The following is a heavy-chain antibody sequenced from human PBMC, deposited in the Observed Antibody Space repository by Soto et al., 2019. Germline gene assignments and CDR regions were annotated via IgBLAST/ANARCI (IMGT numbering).Heavy chain of an antibody. CDR3: ASDLSGRADV. Sequence: GGSLRLPCAASGFTFSSYWMHWVRQAPGKGLVWVSRMNEDGGTTDYADSVKGRFTISRDNAKNTLYLQMNSLRVEDTAVYYCASDLSGRADVWGQGTTVTAP. V-gene: IGHV3-74*01. D-gene: IGHD3-10*01. CDR2: MNEDGGTT. CDR1: GFTFSSYW. J-gene: IGHJ6*02.